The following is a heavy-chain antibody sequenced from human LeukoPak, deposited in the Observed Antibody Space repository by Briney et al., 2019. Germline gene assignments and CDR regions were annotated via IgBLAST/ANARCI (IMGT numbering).Heavy chain of an antibody. V-gene: IGHV3-48*03. CDR3: AKGTAAQGSFDY. J-gene: IGHJ4*02. D-gene: IGHD2-2*01. CDR1: GVIFSNYE. Sequence: GGSLRLSCAVSGVIFSNYEMNWVRQAPGRGLEWVSYISSSGGTIYYADSVKGRFTISRDNSKNTVFLQMNSLRVEDTAVYYCAKGTAAQGSFDYWGQGTLVTVSS. CDR2: ISSSGGTI.